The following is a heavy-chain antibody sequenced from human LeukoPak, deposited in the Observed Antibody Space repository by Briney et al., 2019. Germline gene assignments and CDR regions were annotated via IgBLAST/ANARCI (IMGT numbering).Heavy chain of an antibody. D-gene: IGHD5-18*01. CDR2: IYPGDSDT. CDR1: GYSFTSYW. CDR3: ARHVGSYSYGSDDWFDP. J-gene: IGHJ5*02. Sequence: GESLKISCKGSGYSFTSYWIGWVRQMPGKGLEWMGIIYPGDSDTRYSPSFQGQVTISADKSISTAYLQWSSLKASDTARYYCARHVGSYSYGSDDWFDPWGQGTLVTVSS. V-gene: IGHV5-51*01.